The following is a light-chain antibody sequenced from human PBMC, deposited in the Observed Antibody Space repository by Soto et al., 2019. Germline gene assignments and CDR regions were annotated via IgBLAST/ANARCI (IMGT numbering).Light chain of an antibody. CDR2: TTS. CDR3: QQANSFPLT. V-gene: IGKV1-12*01. J-gene: IGKJ4*01. Sequence: DIRMTQSPSSVSASVGDRVTITCRASQGISSWLGWYQQKPGKAPNLLIHTTSTLQSGAPSRFSGSGSGTDFTLAIRSLQPEDFATYDCQQANSFPLTFGGGTKVEIK. CDR1: QGISSW.